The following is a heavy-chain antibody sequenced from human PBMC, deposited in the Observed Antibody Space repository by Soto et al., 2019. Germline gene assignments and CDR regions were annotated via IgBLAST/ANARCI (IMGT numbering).Heavy chain of an antibody. J-gene: IGHJ4*02. CDR2: IYPADSDT. Sequence: WESLTISCTLSGYSFSHYWLAWVRQMPGKGLELMGLIYPADSDTRYSTSFQGQVTISADKSITTAYLHWSNLKASDTAMYYCARSWNDFGTYGAFDYWGQGTRVTVSS. CDR3: ARSWNDFGTYGAFDY. CDR1: GYSFSHYW. V-gene: IGHV5-51*01. D-gene: IGHD4-4*01.